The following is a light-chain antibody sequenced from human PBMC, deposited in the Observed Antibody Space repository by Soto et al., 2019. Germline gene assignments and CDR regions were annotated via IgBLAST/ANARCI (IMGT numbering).Light chain of an antibody. CDR1: SGHSTYI. CDR3: ETWDSNTHRV. J-gene: IGLJ3*02. V-gene: IGLV4-60*02. Sequence: QLVLTQSSSASASLGSSVKHTCTLSSGHSTYIIAWHQQQPGKAPRYLMKLERTGSYNKGSGVPDRFSGSSSGADRYLTISNLQFEDEADYYCETWDSNTHRVFGGGTKLTVL. CDR2: LERTGSY.